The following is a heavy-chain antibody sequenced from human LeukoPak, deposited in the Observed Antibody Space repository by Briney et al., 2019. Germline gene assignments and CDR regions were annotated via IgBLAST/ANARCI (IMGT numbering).Heavy chain of an antibody. J-gene: IGHJ4*02. CDR2: ISWNSGSI. CDR1: GVTLDDYA. Sequence: GRSLRLSCAASGVTLDDYAMHWVRQAPEKGLEWVSGISWNSGSIGYADSVKGRFTVSRDNAKNSLYLQMNSLRAEDTALYYCARGVVVTAPFDYWGQGTLVTVSS. CDR3: ARGVVVTAPFDY. V-gene: IGHV3-9*01. D-gene: IGHD2-21*02.